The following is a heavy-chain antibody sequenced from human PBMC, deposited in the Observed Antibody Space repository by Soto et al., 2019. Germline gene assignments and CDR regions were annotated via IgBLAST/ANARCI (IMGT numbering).Heavy chain of an antibody. CDR1: GDTFTNYW. V-gene: IGHV5-51*01. CDR3: ARHLRSTTFDS. CDR2: IFPRDSDT. D-gene: IGHD1-26*01. Sequence: PGESLKISCEVSGDTFTNYWIGWVRQMPGKGLEWMGIIFPRDSDTRYSPSFQGRVTISVDKSINTAYLQWSSLKASDTAMYYCARHLRSTTFDSWGRGTLVTVSS. J-gene: IGHJ4*02.